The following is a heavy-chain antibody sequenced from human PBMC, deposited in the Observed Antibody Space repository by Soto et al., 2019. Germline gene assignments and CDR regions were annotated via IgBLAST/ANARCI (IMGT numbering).Heavy chain of an antibody. CDR3: ARAIYGRGYWYFDL. J-gene: IGHJ2*01. Sequence: QVQLMQSGAEVKKPGASVKVSCKASGYTFTSYDITWVRQATGQGLEWMGWMNPNSGNTGYAQKFQGRVTMTRNTSISTASMELSSLRSEDTAVYYCARAIYGRGYWYFDLWGRGTLIIVSS. D-gene: IGHD4-17*01. V-gene: IGHV1-8*01. CDR2: MNPNSGNT. CDR1: GYTFTSYD.